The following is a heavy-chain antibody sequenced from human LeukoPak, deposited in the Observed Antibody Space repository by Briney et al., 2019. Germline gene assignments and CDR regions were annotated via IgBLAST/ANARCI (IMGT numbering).Heavy chain of an antibody. CDR1: GFTFSSYA. D-gene: IGHD3-3*01. V-gene: IGHV3-23*01. J-gene: IGHJ4*02. Sequence: GGSLRLSCAASGFTFSSYAMSWVRQAPGKGLEWVSAISGSGGSTYYADSVKGRFTISRDNSKNRLYLQMNSLRAEDTAVYYCAKDLYYDFWSGSNFDYWGQGTLVTVSS. CDR3: AKDLYYDFWSGSNFDY. CDR2: ISGSGGST.